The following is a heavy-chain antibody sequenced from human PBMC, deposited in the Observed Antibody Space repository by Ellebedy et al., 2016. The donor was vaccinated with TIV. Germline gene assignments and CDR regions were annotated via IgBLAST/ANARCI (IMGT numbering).Heavy chain of an antibody. CDR1: GFTFSSYS. CDR3: ARTMHDFWSAPMGRGAFDI. J-gene: IGHJ3*02. V-gene: IGHV3-21*01. CDR2: ISSSSYI. Sequence: GESLKISXAASGFTFSSYSMNWVRQAPGKGLEWVSSISSSSYIYYADSVKGRFTISRDNAKNSLYLQMNSLRAEDTAVYYCARTMHDFWSAPMGRGAFDIWGQGTMVTVSS. D-gene: IGHD3-3*01.